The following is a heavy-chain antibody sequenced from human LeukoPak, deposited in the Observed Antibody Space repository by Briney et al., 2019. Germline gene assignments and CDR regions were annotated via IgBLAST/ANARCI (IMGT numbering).Heavy chain of an antibody. Sequence: GGSLRLTCAASGFSFADATMHWVRQVPGKGLEWVSGINWNSGTIGYADSVKGRFTVSRDNAKNSLYLQMNSLKTEDTALYYCAKDPYMDVWGKGTTVTVSS. J-gene: IGHJ6*03. CDR2: INWNSGTI. V-gene: IGHV3-9*01. CDR1: GFSFADAT. CDR3: AKDPYMDV.